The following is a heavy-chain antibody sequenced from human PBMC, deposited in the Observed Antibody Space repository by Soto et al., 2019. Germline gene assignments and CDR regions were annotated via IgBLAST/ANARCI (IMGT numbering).Heavy chain of an antibody. CDR2: IDWDDDK. D-gene: IGHD3-22*01. V-gene: IGHV2-5*02. J-gene: IGHJ4*02. CDR1: GFSLSTSGVG. Sequence: QITLKESGPTLVNPTQTLTLTCTFSGFSLSTSGVGVGWIRQPPGKALEWLALIDWDDDKRYSPSLNSRLTITKDTPNHLFDLTRTTSAPVDTAPYSCAHREGDSSAYPYWGQGTLLTVSS. CDR3: AHREGDSSAYPY.